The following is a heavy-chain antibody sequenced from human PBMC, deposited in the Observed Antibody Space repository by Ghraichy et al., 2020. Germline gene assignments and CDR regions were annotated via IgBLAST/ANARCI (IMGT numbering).Heavy chain of an antibody. D-gene: IGHD2-2*01. V-gene: IGHV1-8*01. CDR1: GYTFTSYD. J-gene: IGHJ6*02. CDR2: MNPNSGNT. CDR3: AREGCSSTSCYVSMDV. Sequence: ASVKVSCKASGYTFTSYDINWVRQATGQGLEWMGWMNPNSGNTGYAQKFQGRVTMTRNTSISTAYMELSSLRSEDTAVYYCAREGCSSTSCYVSMDVWGQGTTVTVSS.